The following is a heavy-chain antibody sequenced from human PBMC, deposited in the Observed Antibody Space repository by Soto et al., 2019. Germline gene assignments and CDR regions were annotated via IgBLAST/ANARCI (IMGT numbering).Heavy chain of an antibody. D-gene: IGHD1-26*01. J-gene: IGHJ4*02. CDR3: SSRAPRAYSGSYYPHFDY. CDR2: ISSSSSTI. CDR1: GFTFSSYS. Sequence: GGSLRLSCAASGFTFSSYSMNWVRQAPGKGLEWVSCISSSSSTIYYADSVKGRFTISRDNAKNSLYLQMNSPRDEDTAVYYCSSRAPRAYSGSYYPHFDYWGQGTLVTVSS. V-gene: IGHV3-48*02.